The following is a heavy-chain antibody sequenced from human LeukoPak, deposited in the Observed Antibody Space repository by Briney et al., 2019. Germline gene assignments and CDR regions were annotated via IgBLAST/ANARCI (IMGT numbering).Heavy chain of an antibody. D-gene: IGHD4-17*01. J-gene: IGHJ4*02. CDR1: GFTFSSYS. V-gene: IGHV3-21*01. CDR3: ARDLLNGDYFFDY. Sequence: PGGSLRLSCAASGFTFSSYSMNWVRQAPGKALEWVSSISSSSSYIYYADSVKGRFTISRDNAKNSLYLQMNSLRAEDTAVYYCARDLLNGDYFFDYWGQGTLVTVSS. CDR2: ISSSSSYI.